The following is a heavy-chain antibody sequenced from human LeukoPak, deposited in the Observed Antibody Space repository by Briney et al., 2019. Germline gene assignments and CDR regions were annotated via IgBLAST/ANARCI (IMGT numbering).Heavy chain of an antibody. CDR2: ISYDGSNK. Sequence: GGSLRLSCAASGFTFSSYAMHWVRQAPGKGLEWVAVISYDGSNKYYADSVKGRFTISRDNSKNTLYLQMNSLRAEDTAVYYCARDVVGDFWSGRIRGYFDYWGQGTLVTVSS. J-gene: IGHJ4*02. V-gene: IGHV3-30-3*01. CDR3: ARDVVGDFWSGRIRGYFDY. CDR1: GFTFSSYA. D-gene: IGHD3-3*01.